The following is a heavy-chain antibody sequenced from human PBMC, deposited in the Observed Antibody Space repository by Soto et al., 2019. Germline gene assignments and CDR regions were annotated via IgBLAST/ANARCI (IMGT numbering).Heavy chain of an antibody. Sequence: PGGSLRLSCAASGFTFSSYAMSWVRQAPGKGLEWVSAISGSGGSTYYADSVKGRFTISRDNSKNTLYLQMNSLRAEDTAVYYCAKDRNVVVPAAIPDDYWGQGTLVTVSS. CDR1: GFTFSSYA. J-gene: IGHJ4*02. V-gene: IGHV3-23*01. CDR2: ISGSGGST. CDR3: AKDRNVVVPAAIPDDY. D-gene: IGHD2-2*01.